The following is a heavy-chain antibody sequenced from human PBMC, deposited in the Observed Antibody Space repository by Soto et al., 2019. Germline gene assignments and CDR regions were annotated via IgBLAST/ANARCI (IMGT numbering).Heavy chain of an antibody. CDR3: ARDDYYGLGSPYGMDV. CDR2: ISAYNGNT. Sequence: QVQLVQSGAEVKNPGASVKVSCKASGYTFTTYGISWVRQAPGQGLEWLGWISAYNGNTNYAQKLQGRVTMTTDTSTSTAYMELRSLRYDGTAVYYCARDDYYGLGSPYGMDVWGQGTTVTVSS. V-gene: IGHV1-18*01. J-gene: IGHJ6*02. D-gene: IGHD3-10*01. CDR1: GYTFTTYG.